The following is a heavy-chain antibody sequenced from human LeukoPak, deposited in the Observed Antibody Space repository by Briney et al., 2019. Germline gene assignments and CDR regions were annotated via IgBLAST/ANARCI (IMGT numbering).Heavy chain of an antibody. Sequence: GGSLRLSCAASGFTFSSYGMHWVRQAPGKGLEWVAVISYDGSNKYYADSVKGRFTISRDNSKNTLYLQMNSLRAEDTAVYYCAKSWGSSSSSGGYWGQGTLVTVSS. CDR3: AKSWGSSSSSGGY. V-gene: IGHV3-30*18. D-gene: IGHD6-6*01. CDR2: ISYDGSNK. CDR1: GFTFSSYG. J-gene: IGHJ4*02.